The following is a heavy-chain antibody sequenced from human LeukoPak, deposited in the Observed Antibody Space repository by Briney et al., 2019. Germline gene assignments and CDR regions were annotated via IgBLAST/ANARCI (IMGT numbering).Heavy chain of an antibody. V-gene: IGHV3-11*01. J-gene: IGHJ6*02. Sequence: NTGGSLRLSCAASGFTFSDYNMNWVRQAPGKGLEWVSYITNGGSTIHHADSVKGRFTISRDNAKNTLYLQMNSLRAEDTAVYYCAKYGIKTPMDYGSGSTKYTTYYYYYYGMDVWGQGTTVTVSS. CDR3: AKYGIKTPMDYGSGSTKYTTYYYYYYGMDV. CDR1: GFTFSDYN. D-gene: IGHD3-10*01. CDR2: ITNGGSTI.